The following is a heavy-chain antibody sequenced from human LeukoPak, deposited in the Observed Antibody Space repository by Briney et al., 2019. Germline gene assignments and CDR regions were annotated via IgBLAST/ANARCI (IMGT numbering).Heavy chain of an antibody. CDR2: ISYDGSNK. J-gene: IGHJ4*02. CDR1: GFTFSSYG. V-gene: IGHV3-30*03. CDR3: ARTEVWFGELLPYYFDY. D-gene: IGHD3-10*01. Sequence: GRSLRLSCAASGFTFSSYGMQWVRQAPGKGLEWVATISYDGSNKYYADSVKGRLTISRDNAKNSLYLQMNSLRAEDTAVYYCARTEVWFGELLPYYFDYWGQGTLVTVSS.